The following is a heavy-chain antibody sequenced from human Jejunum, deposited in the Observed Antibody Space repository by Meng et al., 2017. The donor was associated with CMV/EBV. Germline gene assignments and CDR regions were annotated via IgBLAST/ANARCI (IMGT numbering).Heavy chain of an antibody. J-gene: IGHJ2*01. CDR3: ARYGGDSVWYFGL. V-gene: IGHV4-34*01. Sequence: QVQLEQRGAGLLKPSETLSLTCAVYGGSLSGYYWTWIRQPPGKGLEWIGEINHSGTTNYNPSPKSRVTISIDTSKNQFSLKLSSVTAADTAVYYCARYGGDSVWYFGLWGRGTLVTVSS. D-gene: IGHD2-21*02. CDR1: GGSLSGYY. CDR2: INHSGTT.